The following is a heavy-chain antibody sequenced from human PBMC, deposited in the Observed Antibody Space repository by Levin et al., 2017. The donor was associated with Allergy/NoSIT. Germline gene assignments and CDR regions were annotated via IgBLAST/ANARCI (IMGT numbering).Heavy chain of an antibody. J-gene: IGHJ3*02. D-gene: IGHD3-3*01. Sequence: SVKVSCKASGFTFTSSAMQWVRQARGQRLEWIGWIVVGSGNTNYAQKFQERVTITRDMSTSTAYMELSSLRSEDTAVYYCAASYDFWSGTRYHDAFDSWGQGTMVTVSS. V-gene: IGHV1-58*02. CDR2: IVVGSGNT. CDR3: AASYDFWSGTRYHDAFDS. CDR1: GFTFTSSA.